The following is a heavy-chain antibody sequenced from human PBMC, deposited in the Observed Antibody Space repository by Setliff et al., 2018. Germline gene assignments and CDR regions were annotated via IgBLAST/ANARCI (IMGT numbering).Heavy chain of an antibody. V-gene: IGHV4-59*08. CDR1: GASVSSHY. J-gene: IGHJ6*03. CDR2: ISYSGIT. CDR3: ARMSGFQYMDV. D-gene: IGHD3-3*01. Sequence: PSETLSLTCNVSGASVSSHYWDWIRQPPGKGLEWIGFISYSGITTYNVSLKSRVSISVDTSKNQFSLKLTSVTAADTAVYYCARMSGFQYMDVWGKGTTVNVSS.